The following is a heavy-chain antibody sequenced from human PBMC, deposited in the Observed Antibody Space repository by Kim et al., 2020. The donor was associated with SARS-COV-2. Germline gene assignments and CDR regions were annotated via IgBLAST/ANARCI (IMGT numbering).Heavy chain of an antibody. CDR1: GGSSSGYY. D-gene: IGHD3-22*01. Sequence: SETLSLTCGGSSSGYYWSWIRQPPGTGLEWIGEISHSGSTNYNPSLKSRVTISLDTSKNQLSLKLFSVTAADTAVYYCARVPYYYDSSGSLLDWGQGTLGAVST. J-gene: IGHJ4*02. V-gene: IGHV4-34*01. CDR2: ISHSGST. CDR3: ARVPYYYDSSGSLLD.